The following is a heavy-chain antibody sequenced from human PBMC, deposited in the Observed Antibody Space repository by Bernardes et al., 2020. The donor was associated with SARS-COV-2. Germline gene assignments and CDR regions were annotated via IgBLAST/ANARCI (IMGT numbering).Heavy chain of an antibody. CDR1: GISFSTLW. CDR2: TAGDGSGT. V-gene: IGHV3-74*03. J-gene: IGHJ4*02. D-gene: IGHD2-2*01. Sequence: GGSLRLSCAASGISFSTLWMHWVRQVPGKGLEWVSRTAGDGSGTTYADSVKGQFTISRDNARNTLYLQMNTLRVEDTAVYFCAGTSVTRCDYWGQGTLVSVSS. CDR3: AGTSVTRCDY.